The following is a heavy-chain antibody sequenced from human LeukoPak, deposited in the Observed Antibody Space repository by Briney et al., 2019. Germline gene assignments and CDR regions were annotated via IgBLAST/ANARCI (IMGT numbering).Heavy chain of an antibody. J-gene: IGHJ6*03. D-gene: IGHD1-26*01. Sequence: PGGSLRLSCAASGFTFSSYAMSWVRQAPGKGLDWVSATSGSGGSTYYADSVKGRFTISRDNSKNMLYLQMNSLRAEDTAVYYCAKALGHYYYYYMDVWGKGTTVTVSS. CDR1: GFTFSSYA. CDR2: TSGSGGST. V-gene: IGHV3-23*01. CDR3: AKALGHYYYYYMDV.